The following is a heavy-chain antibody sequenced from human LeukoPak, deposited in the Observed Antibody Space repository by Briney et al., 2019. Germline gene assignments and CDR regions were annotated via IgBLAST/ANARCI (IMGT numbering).Heavy chain of an antibody. Sequence: ASVKVSCKTSGYTFTDYYMHWLRQAPGQGLEWMGWINGNSGATNYAQKFQDRVLMTRDTSINTVYMELSSLRTDDTATYYCARDFSWGPDCWGQGTLVTVSS. J-gene: IGHJ4*02. V-gene: IGHV1-2*02. CDR2: INGNSGAT. CDR3: ARDFSWGPDC. CDR1: GYTFTDYY. D-gene: IGHD7-27*01.